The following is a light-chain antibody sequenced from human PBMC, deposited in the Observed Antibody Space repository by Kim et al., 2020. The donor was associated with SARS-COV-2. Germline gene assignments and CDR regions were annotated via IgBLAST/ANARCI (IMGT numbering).Light chain of an antibody. V-gene: IGKV3-20*01. CDR2: GAS. CDR1: ETISSDY. J-gene: IGKJ2*01. CDR3: QQYDPSFPDT. Sequence: EIVLTQSPGTLSLSPGERATLSCRTSETISSDYVAWYRHKPGQAPRLLIYGASTRATGIPERFSGSGSGTDFTLTISRLEPEDFAVYYCQQYDPSFPDTFGQGTKLEIK.